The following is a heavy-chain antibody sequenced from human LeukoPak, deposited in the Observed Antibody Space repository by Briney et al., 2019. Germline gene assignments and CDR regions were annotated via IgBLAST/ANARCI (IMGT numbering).Heavy chain of an antibody. CDR2: VYSSGAT. V-gene: IGHV4-4*07. J-gene: IGHJ4*01. CDR1: DASVTTYS. D-gene: IGHD3-10*01. CDR3: ARDHYGSGSYKAYFDY. Sequence: NSSETLSLTCTVSDASVTTYSWSWLRQPAGKGLEWIGRVYSSGATKYNPSLKSRVTISADTSKNQFSLKLPSGTAADTAVYYCARDHYGSGSYKAYFDYWGHGIQVTVSS.